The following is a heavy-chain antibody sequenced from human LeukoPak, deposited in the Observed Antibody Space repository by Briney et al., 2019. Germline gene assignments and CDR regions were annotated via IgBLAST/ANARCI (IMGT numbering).Heavy chain of an antibody. V-gene: IGHV4-34*01. CDR1: GGSFSGYY. D-gene: IGHD3-22*01. CDR3: ASGGSGYYSIPEIDY. CDR2: INHSGST. Sequence: SETLSLTCAVYGGSFSGYYWSWVRQPPGKGLEWIGEINHSGSTNYNPSLKSRVTISVDTSKNQFSLKLSSVTAADTAVYYCASGGSGYYSIPEIDYWGQGTLVTVSS. J-gene: IGHJ4*02.